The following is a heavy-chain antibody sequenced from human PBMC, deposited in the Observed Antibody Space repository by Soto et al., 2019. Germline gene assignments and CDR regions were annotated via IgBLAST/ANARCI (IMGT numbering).Heavy chain of an antibody. CDR1: GFTFTSSA. D-gene: IGHD1-1*01. V-gene: IGHV1-3*01. CDR3: ARDSGDWNALPFDY. CDR2: IDAGNGNT. Sequence: ASVKVSCKASGFTFTSSAMQWVRQARGQRLEWIGWIDAGNGNTNYSQKFQGRVTITRDTSASTAYMELSSLRSEDTAVYYCARDSGDWNALPFDYWGQGTLVTVSS. J-gene: IGHJ4*02.